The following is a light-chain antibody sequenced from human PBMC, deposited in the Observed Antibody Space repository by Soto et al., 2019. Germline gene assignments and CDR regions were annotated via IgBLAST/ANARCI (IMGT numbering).Light chain of an antibody. J-gene: IGKJ1*01. V-gene: IGKV3-11*01. CDR1: QYINTR. CDR3: HQRQSWPRT. Sequence: EIVFTQSPATLSSFPGDRVTLSCRASQYINTRLALYQHRPGQAPRLLIYQTSIRAAGIPARFSASGTGTDFTLTISDVQPEDFVVYCCHQRQSWPRTFGQGTKVDIK. CDR2: QTS.